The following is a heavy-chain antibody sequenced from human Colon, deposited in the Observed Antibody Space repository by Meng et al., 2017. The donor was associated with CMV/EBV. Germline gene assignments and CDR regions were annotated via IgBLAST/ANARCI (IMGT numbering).Heavy chain of an antibody. D-gene: IGHD5-24*01. Sequence: SETLSPTCAVSGGSISSSNWWSWVRQPPGKGLEWIGEIYHIGSTNYNPSLKSRVTVSVDKSKNQFSLKLSSVTAADTAVYYCARVGGDGHNLRLYYFDYWGQGTLVPSPQ. CDR3: ARVGGDGHNLRLYYFDY. CDR2: IYHIGST. V-gene: IGHV4-4*02. J-gene: IGHJ4*02. CDR1: GGSISSSNW.